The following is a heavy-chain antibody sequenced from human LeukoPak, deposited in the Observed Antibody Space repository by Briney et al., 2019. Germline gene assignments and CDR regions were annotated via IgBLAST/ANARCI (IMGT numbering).Heavy chain of an antibody. V-gene: IGHV4-4*02. CDR3: ARASTSNYLNWFDP. CDR2: IYHSGST. CDR1: GGSISSSNW. Sequence: SGTLSLTCAVSGGSISSSNWWSWVRPPPGKGLEWIGEIYHSGSTNYNPSLKSRVTISVDKSKNQFSLKLSSVTAADTAVYYCARASTSNYLNWFDPWGQGTLVTVSS. J-gene: IGHJ5*02. D-gene: IGHD4-11*01.